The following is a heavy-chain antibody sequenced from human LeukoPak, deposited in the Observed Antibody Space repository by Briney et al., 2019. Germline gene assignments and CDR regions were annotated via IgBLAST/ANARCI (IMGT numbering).Heavy chain of an antibody. CDR2: IHHSGTT. Sequence: PSETLSLTCTVSGYFISSAYYWGWIRQPPGKGLEWIGGIHHSGTTYYNPSLKSRLSISMDTSKNQFSLKLSSVTAADTAMYYCARAFKAVAGTNYYMDVWGKGTTVTVSS. J-gene: IGHJ6*03. D-gene: IGHD6-19*01. V-gene: IGHV4-38-2*02. CDR1: GYFISSAYY. CDR3: ARAFKAVAGTNYYMDV.